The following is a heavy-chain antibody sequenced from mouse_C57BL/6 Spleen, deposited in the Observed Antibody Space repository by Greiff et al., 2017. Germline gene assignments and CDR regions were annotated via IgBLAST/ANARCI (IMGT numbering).Heavy chain of an antibody. D-gene: IGHD2-2*01. J-gene: IGHJ4*01. CDR1: GFSLTSYG. CDR3: ADYGYDEGYARDY. V-gene: IGHV2-5*01. Sequence: QVQLQQSGPGLVQPSQSLSITCTVSGFSLTSYGVHWVRQSPGNGLEWLGVIWRGGSTDYNAAFMSRLSITKDNSKSQVFFKMNSLQADDTAIYYCADYGYDEGYARDYWAQGPSGTVSS. CDR2: IWRGGST.